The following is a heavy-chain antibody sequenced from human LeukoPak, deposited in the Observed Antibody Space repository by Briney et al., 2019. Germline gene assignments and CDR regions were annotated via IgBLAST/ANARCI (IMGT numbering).Heavy chain of an antibody. Sequence: GGSLRLSCAASGFTFSNYGMHWVRQAPGKGLEWVAVIWYDGSNKYYAGSVKGRFTISRDNYKNTLYLQMNSLRAEDTAVYYCARGRGAGPYYFDYWGQGTLVTVS. V-gene: IGHV3-33*01. CDR1: GFTFSNYG. CDR2: IWYDGSNK. D-gene: IGHD6-19*01. J-gene: IGHJ4*02. CDR3: ARGRGAGPYYFDY.